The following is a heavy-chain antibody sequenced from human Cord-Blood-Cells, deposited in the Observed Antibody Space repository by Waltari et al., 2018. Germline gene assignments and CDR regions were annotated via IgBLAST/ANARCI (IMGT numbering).Heavy chain of an antibody. CDR1: GFTFSSCA. D-gene: IGHD3-10*01. CDR3: ARGLRASFDY. Sequence: QVQLVESGGGVVQPGRSLRLSCAASGFTFSSCAMHWVRQAPGKGLEWVAVISYDGSNKYYADSVKGRFTISRDNSKNTLYLQMNSLRAEDTAVYYCARGLRASFDYWGQGTLVTVSS. CDR2: ISYDGSNK. J-gene: IGHJ4*02. V-gene: IGHV3-30-3*01.